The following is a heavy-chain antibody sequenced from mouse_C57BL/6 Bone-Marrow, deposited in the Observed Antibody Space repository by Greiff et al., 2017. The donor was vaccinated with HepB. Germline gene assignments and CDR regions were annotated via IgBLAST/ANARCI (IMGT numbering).Heavy chain of an antibody. J-gene: IGHJ2*01. Sequence: EVQLQESGGGLVKPGGSLKLSCAASGFTFSSYAMSWVRQTPEKRLEWVATISDGGSYTYYPDNVKGRFTISRDNAKNNLYLQMSHLKSEDTAMYYCARERGGSSSDYWGQGTTLTVSS. CDR3: ARERGGSSSDY. CDR2: ISDGGSYT. D-gene: IGHD1-1*01. V-gene: IGHV5-4*01. CDR1: GFTFSSYA.